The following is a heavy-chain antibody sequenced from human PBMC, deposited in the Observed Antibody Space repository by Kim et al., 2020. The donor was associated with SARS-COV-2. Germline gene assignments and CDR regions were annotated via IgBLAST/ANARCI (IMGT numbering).Heavy chain of an antibody. V-gene: IGHV2-70*01. CDR3: AREYYYGSGRYGMDV. D-gene: IGHD3-10*01. CDR1: GFSLSTSGMC. Sequence: SSPTLVNPTQTLTLTCTFSGFSLSTSGMCVSWIRQPPGKALEWLALIDWDDDKYYSTSLKTRLTISKDTSKNQVVLTMTNMDPVDTATYYCAREYYYGSGRYGMDVWGQGTTVTVSS. CDR2: IDWDDDK. J-gene: IGHJ6*02.